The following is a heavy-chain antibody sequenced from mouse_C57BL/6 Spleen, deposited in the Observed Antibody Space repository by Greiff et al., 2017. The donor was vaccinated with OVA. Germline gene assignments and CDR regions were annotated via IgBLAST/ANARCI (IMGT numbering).Heavy chain of an antibody. CDR2: IWTGGGT. V-gene: IGHV2-9-1*01. D-gene: IGHD1-1*01. J-gene: IGHJ3*01. Sequence: QVQLQQSGPGLVAPSQSLSITCTVSGFSLTSYAISWVRQPPGKGLEWLGVIWTGGGTNYNSALKSRLSIGKNNAKSQVCLTMIKLHTDETARYSGTTTVRERDGLAYWGQGTMVTVSA. CDR3: TTTVRERDGLAY. CDR1: GFSLTSYA.